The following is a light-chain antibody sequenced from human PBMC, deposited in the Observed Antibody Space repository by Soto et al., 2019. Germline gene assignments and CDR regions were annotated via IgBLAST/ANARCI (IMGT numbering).Light chain of an antibody. J-gene: IGKJ2*01. Sequence: EIVMTQSPPSLTVTPGEPASISCRSSQRLLHSNGNTFLDWYVQKPGQSPQLLIYLGSNRASGVPDRVSVSEAGTDFTLKISRVEAEDVGVYYCMQALQTPYTFGQGTKLEIK. V-gene: IGKV2-28*01. CDR1: QRLLHSNGNTF. CDR2: LGS. CDR3: MQALQTPYT.